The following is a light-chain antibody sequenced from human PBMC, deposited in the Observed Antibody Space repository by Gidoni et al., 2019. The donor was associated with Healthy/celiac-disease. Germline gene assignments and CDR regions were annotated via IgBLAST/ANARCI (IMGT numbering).Light chain of an antibody. CDR2: QDS. V-gene: IGLV3-1*01. Sequence: SYELTHPPSASVPPGQTASIPCPGDKLGDKYACWYQQKPGQSPVLVIYQDSKRPSGIPERFSGSNSGNTATLTISGTQAMDEADYYCQAWDSSTVVFGGGTKLTVL. CDR1: KLGDKY. J-gene: IGLJ2*01. CDR3: QAWDSSTVV.